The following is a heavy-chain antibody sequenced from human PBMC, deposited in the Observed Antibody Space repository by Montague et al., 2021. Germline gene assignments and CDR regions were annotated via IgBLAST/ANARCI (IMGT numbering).Heavy chain of an antibody. J-gene: IGHJ4*02. CDR3: ASDRGPFDY. Sequence: SETLSLTCAVYGGSFSGYYWTWIRQSPGKGLEWIGEVRHIGSTNYNPSLKSRVTMSVDKSKNQFSLKLRSVTAADTAVYYCASDRGPFDYWGQGTVVTVSS. V-gene: IGHV4-34*01. CDR2: VRHIGST. D-gene: IGHD3-10*01. CDR1: GGSFSGYY.